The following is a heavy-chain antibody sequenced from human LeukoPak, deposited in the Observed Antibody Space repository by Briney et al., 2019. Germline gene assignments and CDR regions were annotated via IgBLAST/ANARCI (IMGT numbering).Heavy chain of an antibody. V-gene: IGHV3-23*01. J-gene: IGHJ4*02. CDR3: ARDSGEILTGYFGY. Sequence: GGSLRLSCAASGFTFSSYAMSWVRQAPGKGLEWVSLISGSGGSTYYADSVKGRFTISRDNSQNTLYLQMNSLRAEDTAVYYCARDSGEILTGYFGYWGQGTLVTVSS. D-gene: IGHD3-9*01. CDR1: GFTFSSYA. CDR2: ISGSGGST.